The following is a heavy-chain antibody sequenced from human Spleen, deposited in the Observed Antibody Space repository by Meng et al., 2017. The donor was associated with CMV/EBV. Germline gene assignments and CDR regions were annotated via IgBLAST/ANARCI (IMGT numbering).Heavy chain of an antibody. D-gene: IGHD3-22*01. V-gene: IGHV3-23*01. CDR1: GFTFNGYD. J-gene: IGHJ3*02. CDR3: ASLAYYYDTSGNI. Sequence: GESLKISCAASGFTFNGYDMNWVRQAPGKGLEWVSAISGSGGSAYYADSVKGRFTISRDNSKNTLYLQMNSLRPEDTAVYYCASLAYYYDTSGNIWGQGTMVTVSS. CDR2: ISGSGGSA.